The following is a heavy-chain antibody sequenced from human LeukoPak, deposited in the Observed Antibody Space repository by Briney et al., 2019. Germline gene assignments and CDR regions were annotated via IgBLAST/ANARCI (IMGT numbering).Heavy chain of an antibody. V-gene: IGHV3-30*02. CDR1: GFTFSSYG. CDR3: AKVRAVAGTGGFY. J-gene: IGHJ4*02. Sequence: PGGSLRLSCAASGFTFSSYGMHWVRQAPGKGLEWVAFIRYDGSNKYYADSVKGRFTISRDNSKNTLYLQMNSLRAEGTAVYYCAKVRAVAGTGGFYWGQGTLVTVSS. CDR2: IRYDGSNK. D-gene: IGHD6-19*01.